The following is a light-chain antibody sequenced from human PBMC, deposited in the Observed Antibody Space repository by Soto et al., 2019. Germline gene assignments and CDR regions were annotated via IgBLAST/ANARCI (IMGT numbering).Light chain of an antibody. CDR2: DTN. Sequence: QAVVTQEPSLTVSPGGTVTFTCGSSTGAVTSGHYAYWFQQKPGQAPRTLIYDTNNKHSWTPARFSGSLLGGKAALTLLGVQPEDEAEYYCLLSFSGDDYVFGTGTKVTVL. V-gene: IGLV7-46*02. J-gene: IGLJ1*01. CDR1: TGAVTSGHY. CDR3: LLSFSGDDYV.